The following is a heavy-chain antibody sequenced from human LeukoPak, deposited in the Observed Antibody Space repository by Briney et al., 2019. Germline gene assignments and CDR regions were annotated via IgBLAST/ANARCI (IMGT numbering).Heavy chain of an antibody. CDR3: AKDTPSGYYYGSGRLRIYYYYMDV. CDR1: GFTFDDYA. Sequence: GGSLRLSCAASGFTFDDYAMHWVRQAPGKGLEWVSGISWNSGSIGYADSVKGRFTISRDNAKNSLYLQMNSLRAEDTALYYCAKDTPSGYYYGSGRLRIYYYYMDVWGKGTTVTISS. CDR2: ISWNSGSI. V-gene: IGHV3-9*01. J-gene: IGHJ6*03. D-gene: IGHD3-10*01.